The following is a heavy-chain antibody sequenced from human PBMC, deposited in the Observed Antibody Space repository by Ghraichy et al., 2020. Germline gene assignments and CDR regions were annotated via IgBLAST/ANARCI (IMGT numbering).Heavy chain of an antibody. CDR2: IWYDGSNK. Sequence: GASLRLSCAASGFTFSSYGMHWVRQAPGKGLEWVAVIWYDGSNKYYADSVKGRFTISRDNSKNTLYLQMNSLRAEDTAVYYCARDLKFYSSSSAEYFQHWGQGTLVTVSS. J-gene: IGHJ1*01. CDR1: GFTFSSYG. V-gene: IGHV3-33*08. CDR3: ARDLKFYSSSSAEYFQH. D-gene: IGHD6-6*01.